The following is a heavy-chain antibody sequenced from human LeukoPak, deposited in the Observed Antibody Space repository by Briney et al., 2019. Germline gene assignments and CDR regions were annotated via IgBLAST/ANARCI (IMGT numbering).Heavy chain of an antibody. D-gene: IGHD3-10*01. CDR1: GFIFSDHY. Sequence: GGSLRLSCAASGFIFSDHYMEWVRQAPGKGLEWVGRNGNKAKSYTTEYAASVKGRFIMWRDDSKNSLYLQINSLKTDDTAVCYCASDYGGYYYGMDVWGQGTTVTVS. CDR3: ASDYGGYYYGMDV. CDR2: NGNKAKSYTT. V-gene: IGHV3-72*01. J-gene: IGHJ6*02.